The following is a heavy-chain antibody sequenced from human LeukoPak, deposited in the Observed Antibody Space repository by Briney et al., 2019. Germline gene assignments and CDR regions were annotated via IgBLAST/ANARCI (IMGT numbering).Heavy chain of an antibody. Sequence: SETLSLTCNVSGASISSSSYCWGWIRQPPGKGLEWIGTSGSTYYNPSLKSRVIISVDTSKDQFSLKLSSVTAADTAVYYCARQGGSGRSYDYWGQGTLVPVSS. D-gene: IGHD3-10*01. V-gene: IGHV4-39*01. J-gene: IGHJ4*02. CDR2: SGST. CDR1: GASISSSSYC. CDR3: ARQGGSGRSYDY.